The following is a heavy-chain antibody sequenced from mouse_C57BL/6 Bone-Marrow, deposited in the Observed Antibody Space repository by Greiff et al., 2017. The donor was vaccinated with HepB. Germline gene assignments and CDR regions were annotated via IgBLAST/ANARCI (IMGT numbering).Heavy chain of an antibody. CDR3: ARGAYFLAWFAY. CDR1: GYSITSGYY. Sequence: EVKLQDSGPGLVKPSQSLSLTCSVTGYSITSGYYWNWIRQFPGNKLEWMGYISYDGSNNYNPSLKNRISITRDTSKNQFFLKLNSVTTEDTATYYCARGAYFLAWFAYWGQGTLVTVSA. V-gene: IGHV3-6*01. J-gene: IGHJ3*01. D-gene: IGHD2-10*01. CDR2: ISYDGSN.